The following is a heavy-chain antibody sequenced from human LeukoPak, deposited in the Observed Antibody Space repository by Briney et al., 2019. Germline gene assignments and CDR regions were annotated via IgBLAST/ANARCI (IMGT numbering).Heavy chain of an antibody. D-gene: IGHD5-12*01. V-gene: IGHV4-34*01. CDR2: INHSGST. Sequence: PSETLSLTCAVYGGSFRGYYWSWIRQPPGKGLEWIGEINHSGSTNYNPSLKSGLTISVDTTKNQFSLKLSSVTAADTAVYYCARGGSPDIVATTNPYYFDYWGQGTLVTVSS. CDR1: GGSFRGYY. CDR3: ARGGSPDIVATTNPYYFDY. J-gene: IGHJ4*02.